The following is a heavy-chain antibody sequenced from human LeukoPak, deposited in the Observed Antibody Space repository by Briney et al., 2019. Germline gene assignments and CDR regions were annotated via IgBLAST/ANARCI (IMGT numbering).Heavy chain of an antibody. CDR2: IYYSGST. J-gene: IGHJ4*02. V-gene: IGHV4-31*03. CDR3: ARITYYYDSSGYIFDY. D-gene: IGHD3-22*01. Sequence: PSETLSLTCTVSGGSISSSSYYWSWIRQHPGKGLEWIGYIYYSGSTYYNPSLKSRVTISVDTSKNQFSLKLSSVTAADTAVYYCARITYYYDSSGYIFDYWGQGTLVTVSS. CDR1: GGSISSSSYY.